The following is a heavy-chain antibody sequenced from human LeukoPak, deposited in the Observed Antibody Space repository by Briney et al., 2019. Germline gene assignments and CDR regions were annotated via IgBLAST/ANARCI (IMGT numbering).Heavy chain of an antibody. CDR3: AKGSIAARPETAHYYMDV. D-gene: IGHD6-6*01. J-gene: IGHJ6*03. CDR1: GFTFSSYG. Sequence: GGSLRLYCAASGFTFSSYGMHWVRQAPGKGLEWVAVIWYDGSNKYYGDSVKGRFTISRDNSKNTLYLQMNSLRAEDTAVYYCAKGSIAARPETAHYYMDVWGKGTTVTVSS. CDR2: IWYDGSNK. V-gene: IGHV3-33*06.